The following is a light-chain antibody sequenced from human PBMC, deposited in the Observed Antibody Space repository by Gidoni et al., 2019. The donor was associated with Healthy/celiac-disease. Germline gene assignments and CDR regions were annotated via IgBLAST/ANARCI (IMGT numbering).Light chain of an antibody. V-gene: IGKV2-28*01. CDR3: MQALQTHMYT. J-gene: IGKJ2*01. CDR2: LGS. CDR1: QSLRHSNGYNY. Sequence: DIVMTQSPLSLPVTPGEPASISCRSSQSLRHSNGYNYLDWYLQKPGQSPQLLIYLGSNRASGVPDRFSGSGSGTDFTLKISRVEAEDVGVYYCMQALQTHMYTFGQGTKLEIK.